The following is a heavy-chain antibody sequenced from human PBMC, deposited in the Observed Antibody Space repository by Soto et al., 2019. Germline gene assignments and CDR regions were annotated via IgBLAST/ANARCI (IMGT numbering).Heavy chain of an antibody. Sequence: QVQLQESGPGLVKPSQTLSLTCTVSGGSIRRGDYYWSWIRQQPGKVLVWIGYIYYSGSTYYNPSLKSRVTISVDTAKNKFSLKLSSVTAADKAVYYCARWWSGSRQGFDPWGQGTLVTVSS. CDR1: GGSIRRGDYY. V-gene: IGHV4-31*03. CDR3: ARWWSGSRQGFDP. J-gene: IGHJ5*02. CDR2: IYYSGST. D-gene: IGHD3-3*01.